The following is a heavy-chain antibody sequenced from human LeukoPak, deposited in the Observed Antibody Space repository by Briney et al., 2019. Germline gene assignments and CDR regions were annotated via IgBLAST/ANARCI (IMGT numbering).Heavy chain of an antibody. Sequence: GGSLRLSCAASGFTFSSYAMHWVRQAPGKGLEYVSAISSNGGSTYYANSVKGRFTISRDNSKNTLYLQMGSLRAEDMAVYYCARAGIAARQGGFDYWGQGTLVTVSS. CDR1: GFTFSSYA. V-gene: IGHV3-64*01. CDR3: ARAGIAARQGGFDY. D-gene: IGHD6-6*01. CDR2: ISSNGGST. J-gene: IGHJ4*02.